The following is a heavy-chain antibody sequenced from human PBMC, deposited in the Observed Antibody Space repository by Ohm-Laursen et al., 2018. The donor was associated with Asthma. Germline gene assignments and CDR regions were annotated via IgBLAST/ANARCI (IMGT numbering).Heavy chain of an antibody. J-gene: IGHJ4*02. D-gene: IGHD6-13*01. Sequence: SLRLSCAASGFTFSIYAMSWVRQAPGKGLEWVSQINDNSDLTYYADSVKGRFTISRDNSRNTLFLQMNSLRAEDTAVYYCAKERSSSWPFWGQGTLVTVS. CDR2: INDNSDLT. V-gene: IGHV3-23*01. CDR3: AKERSSSWPF. CDR1: GFTFSIYA.